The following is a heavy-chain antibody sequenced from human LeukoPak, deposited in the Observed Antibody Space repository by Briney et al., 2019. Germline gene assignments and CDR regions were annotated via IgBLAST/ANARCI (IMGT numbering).Heavy chain of an antibody. CDR3: AREVGSYYGSGSYYKRPYYYGMDV. CDR1: GYTFTSYA. Sequence: ASVKVSCKASGYTFTSYAMSWVRQAPGQGLEWMGWINTNTGNPTYAQGFTGRFVFSLDTSVSTAYLQISSLKAEDTAVYYCAREVGSYYGSGSYYKRPYYYGMDVWGQGTTVTVSS. V-gene: IGHV7-4-1*02. CDR2: INTNTGNP. J-gene: IGHJ6*02. D-gene: IGHD3-10*01.